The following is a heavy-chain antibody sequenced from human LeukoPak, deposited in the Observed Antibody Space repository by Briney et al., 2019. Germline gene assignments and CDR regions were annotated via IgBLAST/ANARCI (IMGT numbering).Heavy chain of an antibody. CDR1: GYTFTDYH. J-gene: IGHJ4*02. CDR2: INPNSGDT. D-gene: IGHD2-8*01. CDR3: ATLMAHLDY. V-gene: IGHV1-2*02. Sequence: ASVKDSCKAFGYTFTDYHMHWVRQAPGQGLEWMGWINPNSGDTNYAQKFQGRVTMTRDTTISTAHMELSRLRSDDTAVFYCATLMAHLDYWGQGTLVTVSS.